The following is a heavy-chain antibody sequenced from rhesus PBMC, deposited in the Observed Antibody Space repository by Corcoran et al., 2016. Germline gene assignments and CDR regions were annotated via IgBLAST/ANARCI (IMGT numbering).Heavy chain of an antibody. D-gene: IGHD3-3*01. CDR1: GFSPRTSGMG. CDR2: IYWDDDK. Sequence: QVTLKESGPALVKPTQTLTLTCTFSGFSPRTSGMGVGWIRQPPGKALEWLASIYWDDDKYYSTALKSRRTISKDTSKNQVVLTMTNMDPVDTATYYCARVLTIFGVVDAFDFWGQGLRVTVSS. V-gene: IGHV2S1*01. J-gene: IGHJ3*01. CDR3: ARVLTIFGVVDAFDF.